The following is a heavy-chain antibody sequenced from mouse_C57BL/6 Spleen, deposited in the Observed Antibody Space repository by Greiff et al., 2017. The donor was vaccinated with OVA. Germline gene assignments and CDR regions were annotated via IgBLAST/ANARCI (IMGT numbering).Heavy chain of an antibody. V-gene: IGHV1-64*01. J-gene: IGHJ1*03. CDR2: IHPNSGST. CDR1: GYTFTSYW. CDR3: ARDYGSSPHWYFDV. D-gene: IGHD1-1*01. Sequence: QVQLQQPGAELVKPGASVKLSCKASGYTFTSYWMHWVKQRPGPGLEWIGMIHPNSGSTNYNEKFKSKATLTVDKSSSTAYMQLSSLTSEDSAVYYCARDYGSSPHWYFDVWGTGTTVTVSS.